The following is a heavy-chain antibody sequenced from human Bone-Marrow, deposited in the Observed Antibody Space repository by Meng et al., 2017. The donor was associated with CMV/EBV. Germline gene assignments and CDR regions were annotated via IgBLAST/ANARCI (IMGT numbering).Heavy chain of an antibody. Sequence: ASVKVSCKTSRYTFNGYFLHWVRQAPGQGLEWMGWINPKSGGTNYAQRFQGRVTMTRDTSINTVYMELNRLRSDDTAVYYCAKALYTNYYSTYYGLDVWCQGTTVTVSS. CDR2: INPKSGGT. D-gene: IGHD3-22*01. J-gene: IGHJ6*02. CDR3: AKALYTNYYSTYYGLDV. V-gene: IGHV1-2*02. CDR1: RYTFNGYF.